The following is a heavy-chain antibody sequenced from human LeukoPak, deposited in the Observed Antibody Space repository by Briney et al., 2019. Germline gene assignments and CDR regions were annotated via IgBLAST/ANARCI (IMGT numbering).Heavy chain of an antibody. J-gene: IGHJ6*02. V-gene: IGHV1-69*13. CDR1: GGTFSSYA. CDR2: IIPIFGTA. D-gene: IGHD3-22*01. CDR3: ARDLRPYDSSGPRHYYYGMDV. Sequence: GASVKVSCKASGGTFSSYAISWVRQAPGQWLEWMGGIIPIFGTANYAQKFQGRVTITADESTSTAYMELSSLRSEDTAVYYCARDLRPYDSSGPRHYYYGMDVWGQGTTVTVSS.